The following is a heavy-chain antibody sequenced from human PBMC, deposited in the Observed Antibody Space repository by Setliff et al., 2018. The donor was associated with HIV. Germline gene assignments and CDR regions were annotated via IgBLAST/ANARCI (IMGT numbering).Heavy chain of an antibody. J-gene: IGHJ6*03. D-gene: IGHD2-15*01. CDR3: ATVKALGGKKRWFLYHHMAV. CDR2: INYSGSA. V-gene: IGHV4-34*01. Sequence: PSETLSLTCGSFNGSFGSSFWSWVRQPPGKGLEWLGEINYSGSANYNPSLRGRVTMSRDTSNKQFSLRLTSVTAADTAVYYCATVKALGGKKRWFLYHHMAVWGRGTTVTVSS. CDR1: NGSFGSSF.